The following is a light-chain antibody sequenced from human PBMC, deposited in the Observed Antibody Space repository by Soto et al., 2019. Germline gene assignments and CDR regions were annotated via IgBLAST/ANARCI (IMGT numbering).Light chain of an antibody. CDR2: AAS. J-gene: IGKJ1*01. CDR3: QQYGSSPRT. V-gene: IGKV3-20*01. Sequence: IVLSQSPATLSLSPGESAPLSCRSSQSVRSSYLPWYQQTPGQTPRLLIYAASSRATGIPDRFSGSGSGTDFSLTISRLEAEDFAVYYCQQYGSSPRTFGQGTKVDIK. CDR1: QSVRSSY.